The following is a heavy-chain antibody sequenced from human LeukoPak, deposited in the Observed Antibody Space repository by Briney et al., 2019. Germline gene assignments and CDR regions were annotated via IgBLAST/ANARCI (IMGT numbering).Heavy chain of an antibody. D-gene: IGHD1-20*01. Sequence: GRSLRLSCGASGPTFSSYGMHWVRQAPGKGLEWVAVIWYDGSNKYYAASVKGRFTISRDNSANTLYLQMNSLRGEDTAVYYCARGTNWNYFDHWGQGTPVTVSS. CDR1: GPTFSSYG. J-gene: IGHJ4*02. CDR3: ARGTNWNYFDH. CDR2: IWYDGSNK. V-gene: IGHV3-33*01.